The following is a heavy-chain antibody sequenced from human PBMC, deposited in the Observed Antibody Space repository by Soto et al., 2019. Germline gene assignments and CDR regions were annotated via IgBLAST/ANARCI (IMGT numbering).Heavy chain of an antibody. CDR2: IYYSGST. CDR1: GGSISSYY. Sequence: QVQLQESGPGLVKPSETLSLTCTVSGGSISSYYWSWIRQPPGKGLEWIGYIYYSGSTNYNPSLKSRVTISVDTSKNQFSLKLSSVTAADTAVYYCARSDYDDYGSIPLDYWGQGTLVTVSS. CDR3: ARSDYDDYGSIPLDY. V-gene: IGHV4-59*01. D-gene: IGHD4-17*01. J-gene: IGHJ4*02.